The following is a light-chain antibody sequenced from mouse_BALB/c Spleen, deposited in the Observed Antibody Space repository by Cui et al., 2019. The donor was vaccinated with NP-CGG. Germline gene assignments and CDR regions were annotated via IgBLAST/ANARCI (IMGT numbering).Light chain of an antibody. CDR2: GTN. CDR3: ALWYSNHWV. V-gene: IGLV1*01. CDR1: TGAVTTNNY. Sequence: VATQASALTTSPGETVTLTCRSSTGAVTTNNYANWVQEKPDHLFTGLIGGTNNRAPGVPARFSGFLIGDKAALTIIGAQTEDEAIYFCALWYSNHWVFGGGTKLTVL. J-gene: IGLJ1*01.